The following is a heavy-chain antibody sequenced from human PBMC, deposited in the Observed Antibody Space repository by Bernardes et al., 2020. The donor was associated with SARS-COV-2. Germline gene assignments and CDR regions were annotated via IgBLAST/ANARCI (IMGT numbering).Heavy chain of an antibody. J-gene: IGHJ6*02. CDR3: ARGGLLGYYGLDV. Sequence: GGALRLSCAASGFTFTTHWMHWVRPVPGEGLVWGSRIYLDETSTNYADSVKGRFTISRDNAKNTLYLQMNSLRAEDTAVYYCARGGLLGYYGLDVWGQGTTVTVSS. CDR2: IYLDETST. D-gene: IGHD3-16*01. CDR1: GFTFTTHW. V-gene: IGHV3-74*01.